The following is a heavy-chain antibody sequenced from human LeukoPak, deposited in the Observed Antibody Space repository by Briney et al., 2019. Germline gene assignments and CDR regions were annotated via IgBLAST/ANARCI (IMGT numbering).Heavy chain of an antibody. CDR3: ARDLWNFYDDSGYNRDFDS. Sequence: ASVKVSCKATSRISWVRQAPGQGVEWMGWIGTYGGDTYYAQKFQGRITVAIDTSTSTVYMELRNLLSDDTAVYYCARDLWNFYDDSGYNRDFDSWGQGTLVTVSS. CDR1: TSR. J-gene: IGHJ5*01. D-gene: IGHD3-22*01. V-gene: IGHV1-18*01. CDR2: IGTYGGDT.